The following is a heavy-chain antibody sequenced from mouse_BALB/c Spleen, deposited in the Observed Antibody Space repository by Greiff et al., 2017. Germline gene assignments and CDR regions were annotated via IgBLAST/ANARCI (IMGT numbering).Heavy chain of an antibody. D-gene: IGHD1-2*01. CDR3: ERGRDYGYYFDY. CDR2: ISSGGST. CDR1: GFTFSSYA. Sequence: EVKLVESGGGLVKPGGSLKLSCAASGFTFSSYAMSWVRQTPEKRLEWVASISSGGSTYYPDSVKGRFTISRDNARNILYLQMSSLRSEDTAMYYCERGRDYGYYFDYWGQGTTLTVSS. J-gene: IGHJ2*01. V-gene: IGHV5-6-5*01.